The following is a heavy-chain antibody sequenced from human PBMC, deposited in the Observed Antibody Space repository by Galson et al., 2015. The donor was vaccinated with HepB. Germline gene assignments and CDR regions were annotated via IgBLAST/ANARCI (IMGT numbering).Heavy chain of an antibody. CDR2: ISYDGSNG. CDR1: GFTFSRFA. D-gene: IGHD2-15*01. J-gene: IGHJ6*02. V-gene: IGHV3-30-3*01. CDR3: ARGGSCYDYYYGMDV. Sequence: LRLSCAASGFTFSRFAMNWVRQAPGKGLEWVAVISYDGSNGYYADSVKGRFTISRDNSKNTLYLQMNSLRAEDTTVYYCARGGSCYDYYYGMDVWGQGTTVTVSS.